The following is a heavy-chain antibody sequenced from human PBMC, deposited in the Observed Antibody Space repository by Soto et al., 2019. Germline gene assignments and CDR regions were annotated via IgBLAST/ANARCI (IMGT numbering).Heavy chain of an antibody. J-gene: IGHJ4*02. V-gene: IGHV3-74*01. CDR3: ARGGAMGVDY. CDR2: IYFDGITT. Sequence: PGGSLRLSCTASGFTFNTHWMHWVRQAPGKGLVWVSRIYFDGITTNYADSVKGRLTVSRDNAKNQVYLPVNTLRDEDTAVYYCARGGAMGVDYWGQGTLVTVSS. CDR1: GFTFNTHW. D-gene: IGHD1-26*01.